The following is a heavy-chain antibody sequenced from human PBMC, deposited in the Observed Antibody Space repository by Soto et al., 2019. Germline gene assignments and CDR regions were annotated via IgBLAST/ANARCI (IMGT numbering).Heavy chain of an antibody. D-gene: IGHD3-16*02. V-gene: IGHV4-59*01. Sequence: SETLSLTCTVSGGSISSYYWSWIRQPPGKGLEWIGYIYYSGSTNYNPSLKSRVTISVDTSKNHFSLKLSSVTAADTAVYDCARTITFGGVIDDAFDIWGQGTMVTVSS. CDR2: IYYSGST. CDR3: ARTITFGGVIDDAFDI. CDR1: GGSISSYY. J-gene: IGHJ3*02.